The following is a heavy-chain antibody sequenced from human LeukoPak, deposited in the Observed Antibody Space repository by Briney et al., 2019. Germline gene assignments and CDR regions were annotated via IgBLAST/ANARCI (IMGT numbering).Heavy chain of an antibody. Sequence: AGGSLRLSCAASGFTFSSYWMHWVRQAPGKGLVWVSRINSDGSSTSYADSVKGRFTISRDNAKNTLYLQMNSLRAEDTAVYYCARDSYDSSGYDAFDIWGQGTMVTVSS. D-gene: IGHD3-22*01. J-gene: IGHJ3*02. CDR2: INSDGSST. V-gene: IGHV3-74*01. CDR1: GFTFSSYW. CDR3: ARDSYDSSGYDAFDI.